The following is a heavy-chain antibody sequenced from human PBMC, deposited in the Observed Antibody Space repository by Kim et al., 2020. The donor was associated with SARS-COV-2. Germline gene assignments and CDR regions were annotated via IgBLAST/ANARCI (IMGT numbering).Heavy chain of an antibody. Sequence: SETLSLTCTVSGGSISSSSYYWGWIRQPPGKGLEWIGSIYYSGSTYYNPSLKSRVTISVDTSKNQFSLKLSSVTAADTAVYYCARGGEGIVVVPAAYRTGNNWFDPWGQGTLVTVSS. D-gene: IGHD2-2*01. CDR1: GGSISSSSYY. V-gene: IGHV4-39*07. CDR2: IYYSGST. CDR3: ARGGEGIVVVPAAYRTGNNWFDP. J-gene: IGHJ5*02.